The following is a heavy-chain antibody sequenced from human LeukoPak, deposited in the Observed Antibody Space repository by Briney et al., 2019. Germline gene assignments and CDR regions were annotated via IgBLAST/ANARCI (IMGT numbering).Heavy chain of an antibody. V-gene: IGHV4-34*01. CDR3: ARVARDVVVPAAPFDY. D-gene: IGHD2-2*01. CDR2: INHSGST. J-gene: IGHJ4*02. Sequence: PSETLSLTCAVYGGSFSGYNWSWIRQPPGKGLEWIGEINHSGSTNYNPSLKSRVTISVDTSKNQFSLKLSSVTAADTAVYYCARVARDVVVPAAPFDYWGQGTLVTVPS. CDR1: GGSFSGYN.